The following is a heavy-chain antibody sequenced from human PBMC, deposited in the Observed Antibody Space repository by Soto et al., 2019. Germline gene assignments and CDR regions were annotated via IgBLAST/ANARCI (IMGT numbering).Heavy chain of an antibody. V-gene: IGHV3-23*01. J-gene: IGHJ4*02. CDR3: ATSHDYGDYSYYFDY. CDR1: GFTFSSYA. CDR2: ISGSGGST. D-gene: IGHD4-17*01. Sequence: EVQLLASGGGLVQPGGSLRLSCAASGFTFSSYAMSWVRQAPGKGLEWVSAISGSGGSTYYADSVKGRFTISRDNSKNTLYLQMNSLRAEDTAVYYCATSHDYGDYSYYFDYWGQGTLVTVSS.